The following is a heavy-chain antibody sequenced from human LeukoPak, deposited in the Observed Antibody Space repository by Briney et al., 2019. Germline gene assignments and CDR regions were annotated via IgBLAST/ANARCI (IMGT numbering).Heavy chain of an antibody. Sequence: SETLSLTCSVSGASISDYYWNWIRQSPEKGLEWIGYYYNNATNKTNPSLKSRAIILVDTSKNQLSLRLTSVTAADTAVYYCARGTLLGNVLRYMDVWGRGTTVTVSS. CDR3: ARGTLLGNVLRYMDV. V-gene: IGHV4-59*01. J-gene: IGHJ6*03. D-gene: IGHD1-1*01. CDR1: GASISDYY. CDR2: YYNNATN.